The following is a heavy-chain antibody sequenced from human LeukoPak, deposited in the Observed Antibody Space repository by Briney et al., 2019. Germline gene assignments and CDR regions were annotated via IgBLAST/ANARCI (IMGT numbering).Heavy chain of an antibody. CDR1: GFTFSNHG. J-gene: IGHJ4*02. CDR3: AKEPKGGWLQSDVDY. CDR2: IWFDGRNK. D-gene: IGHD5-24*01. V-gene: IGHV3-30*02. Sequence: PGGSLRLSCLASGFTFSNHGMHWVRQAPGKGLEWVAVIWFDGRNKNYADSVKGRFTISRDNSKNTLYLQMNSLRAEDTAVYYCAKEPKGGWLQSDVDYWGQGTLVTVAS.